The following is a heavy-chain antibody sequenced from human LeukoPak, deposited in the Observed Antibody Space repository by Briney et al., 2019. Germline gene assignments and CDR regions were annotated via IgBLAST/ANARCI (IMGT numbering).Heavy chain of an antibody. CDR1: GSTFSSYE. V-gene: IGHV3-48*03. J-gene: IGHJ4*02. D-gene: IGHD6-13*01. CDR3: ARDQAGRHSDY. Sequence: GGSLRLSCAASGSTFSSYEMNWVRQAPGKGLEWVSYISSSGSTIYYADSVKGRLTISRDNAKNSLYLQMNSLRAEDSAVYYCARDQAGRHSDYWGQGTLVTVSS. CDR2: ISSSGSTI.